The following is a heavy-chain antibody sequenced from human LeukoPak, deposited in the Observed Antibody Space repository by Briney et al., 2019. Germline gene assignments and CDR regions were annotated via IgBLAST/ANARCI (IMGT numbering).Heavy chain of an antibody. J-gene: IGHJ6*04. CDR3: ARHYYDILTGPPDYGMDV. CDR2: IGPSDSYT. V-gene: IGHV5-10-1*01. Sequence: GESLWISCKGSGYSFTSYWISWVRQMPGKGLEWMGRIGPSDSYTNYSPSFQGHVTISADKSISTAYLQWSSLKASDTAMYYCARHYYDILTGPPDYGMDVWGKGTTVTVSS. CDR1: GYSFTSYW. D-gene: IGHD3-9*01.